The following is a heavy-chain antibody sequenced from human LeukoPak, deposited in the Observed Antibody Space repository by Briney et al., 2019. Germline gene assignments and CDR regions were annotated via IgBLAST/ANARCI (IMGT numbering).Heavy chain of an antibody. J-gene: IGHJ4*02. CDR3: ARDLDYGGNS. V-gene: IGHV3-7*01. D-gene: IGHD4-23*01. CDR1: GFTFSRYW. Sequence: GGSLRLSCAASGFTFSRYWMSWVRQAPGKGLEWVANMKQDGSEKYYVDSVKGRFTISRDNAQNSLYLQMKSLRAEDSAVYYCARDLDYGGNSWGQGTLVTVSS. CDR2: MKQDGSEK.